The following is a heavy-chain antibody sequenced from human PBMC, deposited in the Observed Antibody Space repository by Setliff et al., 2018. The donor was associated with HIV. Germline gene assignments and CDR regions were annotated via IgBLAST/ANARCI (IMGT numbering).Heavy chain of an antibody. CDR3: AKNDHLYYMDV. Sequence: PGGSLRLSCAASGFAFSTYAMSWVRQAPGKRLEWVSAISDSGGGTYYADSVKGRFTVSRDNSKYTLYLQMNSLRVEDTAVYYCAKNDHLYYMDVWGKGTTVTVSS. CDR2: ISDSGGGT. CDR1: GFAFSTYA. J-gene: IGHJ6*03. V-gene: IGHV3-23*01.